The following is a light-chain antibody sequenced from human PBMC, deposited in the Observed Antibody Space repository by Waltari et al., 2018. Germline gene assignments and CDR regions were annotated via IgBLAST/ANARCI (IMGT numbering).Light chain of an antibody. V-gene: IGLV2-14*03. CDR2: DVS. Sequence: QSALTQPASVSGSPGQSITISCTGRSSELGNYNYVSWYQQHPGKAPKLIIYDVSNRPTGVSNRFSGSKSGNTASLTISGLQAEDEANYYCGSYTRSRTLVFGGGTKLTVL. CDR3: GSYTRSRTLV. J-gene: IGLJ2*01. CDR1: SSELGNYNY.